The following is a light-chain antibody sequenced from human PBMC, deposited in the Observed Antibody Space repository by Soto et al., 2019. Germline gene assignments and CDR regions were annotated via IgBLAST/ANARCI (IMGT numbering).Light chain of an antibody. Sequence: EIVMTQSPATLSVSPGERATLSCRASQSVSSNLAWYQQKPGQAPRLLIYGASTRATGIPGRFSGSGSVTEFTLTISSLQSEDFAVYYCQQYNNWPPYTFGQGTKLEIK. CDR2: GAS. CDR3: QQYNNWPPYT. V-gene: IGKV3-15*01. CDR1: QSVSSN. J-gene: IGKJ2*01.